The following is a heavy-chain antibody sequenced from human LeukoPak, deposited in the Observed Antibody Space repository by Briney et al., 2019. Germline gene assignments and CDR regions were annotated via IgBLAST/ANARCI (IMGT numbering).Heavy chain of an antibody. CDR3: ARDDEYSSGWYDVGY. CDR2: ISYDGSNK. V-gene: IGHV3-30-3*01. J-gene: IGHJ4*02. CDR1: GVEFSIHD. D-gene: IGHD6-19*01. Sequence: GGSLRLSCVASGVEFSIHDMSWVRQAPGKGLEWVAVISYDGSNKYYADSVKGRFTISRDNSENTLYLQMNSLRAEDTAVYYCARDDEYSSGWYDVGYWGQGTLVTVSS.